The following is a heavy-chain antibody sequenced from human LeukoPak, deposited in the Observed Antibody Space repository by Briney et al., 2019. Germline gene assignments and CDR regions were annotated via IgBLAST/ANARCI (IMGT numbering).Heavy chain of an antibody. V-gene: IGHV1-2*04. CDR2: INPNSGGT. D-gene: IGHD3-10*01. J-gene: IGHJ4*02. CDR3: ARDGGSGSYPVH. CDR1: GYTFTGYY. Sequence: ASVKVSCKASGYTFTGYYMHWVRQAPGQGLEWMGWINPNSGGTNYAQKFQGWVTMTRDTSISTAYMELCRLRSDDTAVYYCARDGGSGSYPVHWGQGTLVTVSS.